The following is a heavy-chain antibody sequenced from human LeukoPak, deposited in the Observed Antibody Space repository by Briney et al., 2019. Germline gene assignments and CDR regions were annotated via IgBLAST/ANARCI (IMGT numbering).Heavy chain of an antibody. V-gene: IGHV4-59*01. J-gene: IGHJ4*02. D-gene: IGHD3-22*01. Sequence: ASETLSLTCTVSGGSISSYYWSWIRQPPGKGLEWIGYIYYSGSTNYNPSLKSRVTISVDTSKNQFSLKLSSVTAADTAVYYCARGGRYYDSSGYLAFDYWGQGTLVTVSS. CDR2: IYYSGST. CDR1: GGSISSYY. CDR3: ARGGRYYDSSGYLAFDY.